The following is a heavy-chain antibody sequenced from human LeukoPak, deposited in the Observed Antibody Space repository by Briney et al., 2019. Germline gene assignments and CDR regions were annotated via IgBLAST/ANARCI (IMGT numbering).Heavy chain of an antibody. D-gene: IGHD7-27*01. Sequence: SVKVSCKASGGTFSSYAISWVRQAPGQGLEWMGGIIPIFGTANYAQKFQGRVTITTDESTSTAYMELSSLRSEDTAVYYCARGWKLGNEDFDYWGQGTLVTVSS. CDR1: GGTFSSYA. CDR2: IIPIFGTA. V-gene: IGHV1-69*05. CDR3: ARGWKLGNEDFDY. J-gene: IGHJ4*02.